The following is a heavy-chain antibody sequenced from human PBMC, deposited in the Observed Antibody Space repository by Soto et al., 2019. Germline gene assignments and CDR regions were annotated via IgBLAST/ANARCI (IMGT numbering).Heavy chain of an antibody. V-gene: IGHV3-48*03. CDR3: ARAHGDFDY. D-gene: IGHD4-17*01. CDR1: GFTFSDYE. Sequence: GGSLRLSCAASGFTFSDYEMNWVRQAPGKGLEWVSYISNTGFTIYCADSVRGRFAISRDNAKNSLYLQMNSLGAGDTAVYYCARAHGDFDYWGQGTLVPVSP. J-gene: IGHJ4*02. CDR2: ISNTGFTI.